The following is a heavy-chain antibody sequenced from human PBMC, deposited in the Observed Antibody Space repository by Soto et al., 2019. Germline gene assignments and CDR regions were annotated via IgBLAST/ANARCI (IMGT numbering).Heavy chain of an antibody. D-gene: IGHD6-6*01. J-gene: IGHJ4*01. Sequence: QVQLVQSGAEVKKPGASVKVSCKASGYTFTNYGINWVRQAPGQGLEWLGWVSAYNGERRYAQRVQARVIMTTDTSTTTAYMELRSLRSDDTGVYYCSRGTSIPASGDYWGQGTLVTVSS. CDR1: GYTFTNYG. CDR3: SRGTSIPASGDY. CDR2: VSAYNGER. V-gene: IGHV1-18*01.